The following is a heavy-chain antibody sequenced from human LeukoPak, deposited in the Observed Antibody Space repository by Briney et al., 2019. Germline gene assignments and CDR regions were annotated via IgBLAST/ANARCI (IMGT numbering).Heavy chain of an antibody. CDR3: ASRGSIFGVGEFDY. CDR1: GYTFTGYY. CDR2: INSNSGGT. J-gene: IGHJ4*02. D-gene: IGHD3-3*01. Sequence: ASVKVSCKASGYTFTGYYMHWVRQAPGQGLEWMGWINSNSGGTNYAQKFQGRVTMTRDTSISTAYMELSRLRSDDTAVYYCASRGSIFGVGEFDYWGQGTLVTVSS. V-gene: IGHV1-2*02.